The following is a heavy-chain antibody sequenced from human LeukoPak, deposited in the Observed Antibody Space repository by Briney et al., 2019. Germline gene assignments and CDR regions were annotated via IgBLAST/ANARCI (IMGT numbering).Heavy chain of an antibody. CDR1: GFSFSSYG. Sequence: PGGSLRLSCAASGFSFSSYGMHWVRQDPGKGLDWVAAISNDGSKKYYADSVKGRFTISRDNSKNTLSLQVSSLRTEDTAVYYCAKDRYSYAFEYSDSWGQGTLVTVSS. D-gene: IGHD5-18*01. CDR2: ISNDGSKK. V-gene: IGHV3-30*18. J-gene: IGHJ4*02. CDR3: AKDRYSYAFEYSDS.